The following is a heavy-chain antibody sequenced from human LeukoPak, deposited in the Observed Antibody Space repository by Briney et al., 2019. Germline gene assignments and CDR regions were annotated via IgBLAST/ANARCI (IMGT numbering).Heavy chain of an antibody. CDR3: ARDPYSSGYSYFDY. J-gene: IGHJ4*02. D-gene: IGHD3-22*01. Sequence: GGSLRLSCAASGFTFSSYSMNWVRQAPGKGLEWVSSISSSSSYIYYADSVKGRFTISRDNAKNSLYLQMNSLRAEDTAVYYCARDPYSSGYSYFDYWGQETLVTVSS. V-gene: IGHV3-21*01. CDR2: ISSSSSYI. CDR1: GFTFSSYS.